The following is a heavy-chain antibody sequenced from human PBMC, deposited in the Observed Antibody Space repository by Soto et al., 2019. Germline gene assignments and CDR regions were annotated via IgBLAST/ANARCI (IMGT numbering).Heavy chain of an antibody. CDR1: GYTFTGYY. Sequence: QVQLVQSGAEVKKPGASVKVSCKASGYTFTGYYMHWVRQAPGQGLEWMGWVNPNSGGTKYAQKFQGRVTMTRDTSISTAYMELSRLRSDDTAMYYCARILVGATGVFDYWGQGTLVTVSS. CDR3: ARILVGATGVFDY. J-gene: IGHJ4*02. V-gene: IGHV1-2*02. D-gene: IGHD1-26*01. CDR2: VNPNSGGT.